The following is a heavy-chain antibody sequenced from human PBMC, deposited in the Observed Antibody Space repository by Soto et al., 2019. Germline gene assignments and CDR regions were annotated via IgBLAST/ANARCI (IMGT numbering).Heavy chain of an antibody. J-gene: IGHJ3*02. CDR2: MYYSGST. D-gene: IGHD3-3*01. CDR3: ARTRDFWSGNDAFDI. V-gene: IGHV4-61*01. CDR1: GGSVSSGSYY. Sequence: SETLSLTCTVSGGSVSSGSYYWSWIRQPPGKGLEWIGYMYYSGSTNYNPSLKSRVTISLDTSKNQFSLKLSSVTAADTAVYFCARTRDFWSGNDAFDIWGQGTMVTV.